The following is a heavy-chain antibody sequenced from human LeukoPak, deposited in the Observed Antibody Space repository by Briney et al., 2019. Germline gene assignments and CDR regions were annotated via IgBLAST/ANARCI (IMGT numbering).Heavy chain of an antibody. CDR3: ARDRQYCSSTSCYRNWFDP. Sequence: ASVKVSCKASGYTSTSYYMHWVRQAPGQGLEWMGIINPSGGSTSYAQKFQGRVTMTRDTSTSTVYMELSSLRSEDTAVYYCARDRQYCSSTSCYRNWFDPWGQGTLVTVSS. CDR2: INPSGGST. J-gene: IGHJ5*02. CDR1: GYTSTSYY. V-gene: IGHV1-46*01. D-gene: IGHD2-2*02.